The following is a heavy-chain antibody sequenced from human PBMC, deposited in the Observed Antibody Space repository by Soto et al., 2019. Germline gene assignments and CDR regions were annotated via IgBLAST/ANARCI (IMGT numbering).Heavy chain of an antibody. J-gene: IGHJ4*02. CDR1: GGSFRNYG. CDR3: ARAPILVSVTLHENYFDS. CDR2: IIPIFDTT. V-gene: IGHV1-69*01. D-gene: IGHD2-21*02. Sequence: VAKKGSGGSFRNYGNSWVRQAPGQGLEWMGGIIPIFDTTNYAQKLQGRITIIADESTNTVYMELSNLRSADTGVYYCARAPILVSVTLHENYFDSWGQGTLVTVSS.